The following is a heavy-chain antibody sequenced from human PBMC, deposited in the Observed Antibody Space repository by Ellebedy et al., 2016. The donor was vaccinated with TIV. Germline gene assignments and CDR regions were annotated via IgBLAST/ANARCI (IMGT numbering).Heavy chain of an antibody. CDR3: AKSQTYDFWSGDHFDS. Sequence: GESLKISXAASGFSFSSHAMSWVRQAPGKGLDWVSSITGSSEKTYYADSVKGRFTISRDSSRTTLYLQMDSLRAEDTAMYFCAKSQTYDFWSGDHFDSWGQGTLVTVSS. J-gene: IGHJ4*02. D-gene: IGHD3-3*01. V-gene: IGHV3-23*01. CDR2: ITGSSEKT. CDR1: GFSFSSHA.